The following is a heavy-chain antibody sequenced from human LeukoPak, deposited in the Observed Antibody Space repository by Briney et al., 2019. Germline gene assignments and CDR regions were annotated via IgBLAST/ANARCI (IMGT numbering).Heavy chain of an antibody. CDR2: IYYSGST. J-gene: IGHJ6*03. Sequence: SETLSLTCTVSGGSISSYYWSWIRQPPGKGLEWIGYIYYSGSTNYNPSLKSRVTISVDTSKTQFSLKLSSVTAADTAVYYCARVLTELSYYYYMDVWGKGTTVTVSS. CDR1: GGSISSYY. CDR3: ARVLTELSYYYYMDV. V-gene: IGHV4-59*01. D-gene: IGHD1-14*01.